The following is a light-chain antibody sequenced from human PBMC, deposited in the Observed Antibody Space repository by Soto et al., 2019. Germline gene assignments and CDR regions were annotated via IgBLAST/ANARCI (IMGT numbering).Light chain of an antibody. CDR2: EVS. CDR3: SSYRSGSTLV. V-gene: IGLV2-14*01. Sequence: QSALTQPASVSGSPGQSITISCTVTSSDVGGYNYVSWYQHHPGKAPKLMIYEVSNRPSGVSNRLSGSKSANTASLTISGLQAEDEADYYCSSYRSGSTLVFGTGTKVTVL. J-gene: IGLJ1*01. CDR1: SSDVGGYNY.